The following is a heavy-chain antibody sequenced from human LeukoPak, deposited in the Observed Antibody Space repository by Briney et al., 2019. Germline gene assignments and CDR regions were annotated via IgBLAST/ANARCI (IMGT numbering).Heavy chain of an antibody. J-gene: IGHJ5*02. CDR1: GYTFTSYG. Sequence: ASVKVSCKASGYTFTSYGISWVRQAPRQGLEWMGWISAYNGNTNYAQKLQGRVTMTTDTSTSTAYMELRSLRSDDTAVYYCARTKQDIVVVPAALRGNWFDPWGQGTLVTVSS. D-gene: IGHD2-2*02. V-gene: IGHV1-18*01. CDR3: ARTKQDIVVVPAALRGNWFDP. CDR2: ISAYNGNT.